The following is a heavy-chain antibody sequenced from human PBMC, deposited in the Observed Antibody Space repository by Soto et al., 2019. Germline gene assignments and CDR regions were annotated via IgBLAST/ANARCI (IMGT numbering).Heavy chain of an antibody. J-gene: IGHJ5*01. D-gene: IGHD2-21*02. Sequence: PGGSLRLSCAASGFTFGTATMTWVRQAPGEGLEWVSVISGSGATTYYGDSVRGRFTISRDNSKNTLYLHMNSLRADDTAIYYCAKNRFPVTGRELHSWGQRTLVTVSS. CDR2: ISGSGATT. V-gene: IGHV3-23*01. CDR3: AKNRFPVTGRELHS. CDR1: GFTFGTAT.